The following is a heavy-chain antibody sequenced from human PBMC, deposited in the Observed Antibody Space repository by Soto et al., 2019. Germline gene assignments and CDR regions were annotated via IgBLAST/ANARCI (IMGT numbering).Heavy chain of an antibody. J-gene: IGHJ4*02. Sequence: GGSLRLSCAASGFTVSDNYMTWVRQAPGKGLEWVSVLYSAGNAYYADSVQGRFTISRDDSKNTLYLQMNRLRAEDTAVYYCARDKGGGWYYFDSWGQGTLVTVSS. CDR3: ARDKGGGWYYFDS. CDR2: LYSAGNA. D-gene: IGHD6-19*01. CDR1: GFTVSDNY. V-gene: IGHV3-53*01.